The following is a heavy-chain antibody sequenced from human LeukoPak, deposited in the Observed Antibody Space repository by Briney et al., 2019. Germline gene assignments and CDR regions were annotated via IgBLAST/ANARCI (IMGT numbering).Heavy chain of an antibody. CDR1: GFTFSSYG. CDR3: ARGGAKGSFDY. V-gene: IGHV3-30*03. Sequence: PGGSLRLSCAASGFTFSSYGMHWVRQAPGKGLEWVAVISYDGSNKYYADSVKGRFTISRDNSKNTLYLQMNSLRVEDTSVYYCARGGAKGSFDYWGQGTLVTVSS. J-gene: IGHJ4*02. CDR2: ISYDGSNK.